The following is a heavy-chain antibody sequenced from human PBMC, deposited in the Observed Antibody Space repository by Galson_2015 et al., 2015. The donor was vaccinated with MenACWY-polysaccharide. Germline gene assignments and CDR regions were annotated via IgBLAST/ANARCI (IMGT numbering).Heavy chain of an antibody. CDR2: ISYDGSNK. CDR1: GFTFSNYA. V-gene: IGHV3-30-3*01. CDR3: ARGRGYFDY. J-gene: IGHJ4*02. D-gene: IGHD6-13*01. Sequence: SLRLSCAASGFTFSNYAMHWVRQAPGKGLEWVALISYDGSNKYYADSVKVRFTISRDNSKNTLYLQMNSLRAEDTAVYYCARGRGYFDYWGQGTLVTVSS.